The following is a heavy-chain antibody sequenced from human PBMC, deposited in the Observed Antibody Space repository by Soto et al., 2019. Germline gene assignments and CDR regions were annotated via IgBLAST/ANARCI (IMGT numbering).Heavy chain of an antibody. J-gene: IGHJ6*02. CDR3: ARGLLEWLPARDYYYYGMDV. D-gene: IGHD3-3*01. V-gene: IGHV1-69*13. Sequence: GASVKVSCKASGGTFSSYAISWVRQAPGQGLEWMGGIIPIFGTANYAQKFQGRVTITADESTSTAYMELSSLRSEDTAVYYCARGLLEWLPARDYYYYGMDVWGQGTTVTVSS. CDR1: GGTFSSYA. CDR2: IIPIFGTA.